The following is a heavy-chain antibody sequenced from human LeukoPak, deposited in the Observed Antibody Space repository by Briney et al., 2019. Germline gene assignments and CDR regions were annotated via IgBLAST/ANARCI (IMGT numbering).Heavy chain of an antibody. D-gene: IGHD6-13*01. J-gene: IGHJ6*02. V-gene: IGHV4-34*01. CDR1: GGSFSGYY. CDR2: INHSGST. Sequence: SETLSLTCAVYGGSFSGYYWSWIRQPPGKGLEWIGEINHSGSTNYNPSLKSRVTISVDTSKNQFSLKLSSVTAADTAVHYCARDYIAAAGTVGNYGMDVWGQGTTVTVSS. CDR3: ARDYIAAAGTVGNYGMDV.